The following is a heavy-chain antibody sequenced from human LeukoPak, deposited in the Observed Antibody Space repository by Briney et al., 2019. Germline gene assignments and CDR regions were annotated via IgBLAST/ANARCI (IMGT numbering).Heavy chain of an antibody. D-gene: IGHD3-10*01. CDR3: ARARMVRGFIIELDY. J-gene: IGHJ4*02. CDR1: VYSFTSYW. Sequence: KRGESLMISCKGSVYSFTSYWIGWVLQMPGKGLEWMGIIYPGDSDTRYSPSFQGQVTISADKSISTAYLQWSRLKASDTAMYYCARARMVRGFIIELDYWGQGTLSPSPQ. CDR2: IYPGDSDT. V-gene: IGHV5-51*01.